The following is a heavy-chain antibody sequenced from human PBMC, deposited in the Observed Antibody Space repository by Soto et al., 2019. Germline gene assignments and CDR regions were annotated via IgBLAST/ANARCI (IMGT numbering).Heavy chain of an antibody. V-gene: IGHV3-30-3*01. CDR1: GLTFSSYA. J-gene: IGHJ4*02. CDR2: TSYDGSNK. Sequence: QEQLVESGGGVVQPGRSLRLSCAASGLTFSSYAMSWVRQAPGKGLEWVAATSYDGSNKYYVDSVKGRFTISRDNSKNTLDRQMNSLRAEDTAGYYCAGVYYGGDSVNNYWGQGTLVTVSS. D-gene: IGHD4-17*01. CDR3: AGVYYGGDSVNNY.